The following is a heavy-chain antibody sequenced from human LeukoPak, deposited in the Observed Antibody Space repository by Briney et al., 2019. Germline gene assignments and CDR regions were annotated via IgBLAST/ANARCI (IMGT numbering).Heavy chain of an antibody. V-gene: IGHV2-70*11. CDR3: ARMARSIVGRPEAFDV. D-gene: IGHD6-6*01. CDR2: IDWDDDK. J-gene: IGHJ3*01. Sequence: SGPALVKPTETLTLTCTFSGLSLSTSGMCVNWIRQPPGKALEWLARIDWDDDKYHSTSLRTRLTISKDTSKNQVMLTMTNMDPVDTATYYCARMARSIVGRPEAFDVWGQGTMVTVSS. CDR1: GLSLSTSGMC.